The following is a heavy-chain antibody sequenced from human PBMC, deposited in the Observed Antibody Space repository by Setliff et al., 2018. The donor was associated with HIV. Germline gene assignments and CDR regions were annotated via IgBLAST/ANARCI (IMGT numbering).Heavy chain of an antibody. CDR2: VFYSGST. J-gene: IGHJ4*02. Sequence: SETLSLTCTVSGASFSSSSYSWGWIRQPPGKGLEWIGSVFYSGSTYYNPSLKSRVTISVDTSKNQFSLKLSSVTAADTAVYYCARERRRLGELSLYRRYYFDYWGQGTLVTVSS. CDR3: ARERRRLGELSLYRRYYFDY. D-gene: IGHD3-16*02. V-gene: IGHV4-39*07. CDR1: GASFSSSSYS.